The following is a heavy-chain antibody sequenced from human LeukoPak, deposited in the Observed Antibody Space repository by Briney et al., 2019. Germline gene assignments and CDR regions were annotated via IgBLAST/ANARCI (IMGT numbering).Heavy chain of an antibody. Sequence: AGGSLRLSCAASGFTFSSCSMNWVRQAPGKGLEWVSSISSSSSYIYYADSVKGRFTISRDNAKNSLYLQMNSLRAEDTAVYYCARKLLAGAFDIWGQGTMVTVSS. CDR1: GFTFSSCS. CDR3: ARKLLAGAFDI. D-gene: IGHD1-26*01. V-gene: IGHV3-21*01. CDR2: ISSSSSYI. J-gene: IGHJ3*02.